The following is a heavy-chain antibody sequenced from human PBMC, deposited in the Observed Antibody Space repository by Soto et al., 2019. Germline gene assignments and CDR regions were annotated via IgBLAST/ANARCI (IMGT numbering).Heavy chain of an antibody. V-gene: IGHV3-15*01. J-gene: IGHJ6*02. Sequence: GGSLRLSCAASGFTFSNAWMSWVRQAPGKGREWVGRIKSKTDGGTTDYAAPVKGRFTISRDDSKNTLYLQMNSLKTEDTAVYYCTTEKVHYYGSGNPISGHYYYYGMDVWGQGTTVTVSS. D-gene: IGHD3-10*01. CDR3: TTEKVHYYGSGNPISGHYYYYGMDV. CDR2: IKSKTDGGTT. CDR1: GFTFSNAW.